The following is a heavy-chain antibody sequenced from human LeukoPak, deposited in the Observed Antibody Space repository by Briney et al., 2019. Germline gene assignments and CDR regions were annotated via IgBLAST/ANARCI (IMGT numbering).Heavy chain of an antibody. V-gene: IGHV4-59*01. J-gene: IGHJ6*03. D-gene: IGHD2-2*01. CDR3: ARDNGCSSTSCPYYYYYYMDV. CDR2: IYYSGST. Sequence: SETLSLTCAVSGYSISSYYWSWIRQPPGKGLEWIGYIYYSGSTNYNPSLKSRVTISVDTSKNQFSLKLSSVTAADTAVYYCARDNGCSSTSCPYYYYYYMDVWGKGTTVTVSS. CDR1: GYSISSYY.